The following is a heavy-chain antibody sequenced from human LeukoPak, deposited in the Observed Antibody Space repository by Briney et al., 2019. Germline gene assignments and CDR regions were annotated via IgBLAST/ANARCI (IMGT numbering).Heavy chain of an antibody. J-gene: IGHJ4*02. CDR2: IYWDDRE. Sequence: SGPTLVKPTQTLTLTCTFSGFSLSTPTTAVGWVRQSPGKALEWLALIYWDDRERYNPSLRTRLTITWDTYRDRVVLAMTEMDPEDTATYYCSRGPVFDYWGQGALDTVSS. CDR3: SRGPVFDY. V-gene: IGHV2-5*02. CDR1: GFSLSTPTTA.